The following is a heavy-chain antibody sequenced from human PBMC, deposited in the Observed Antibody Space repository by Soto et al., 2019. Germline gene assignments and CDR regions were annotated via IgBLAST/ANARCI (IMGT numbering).Heavy chain of an antibody. CDR3: AKDFGYSFYFDY. Sequence: GGSLRLSCAASGFTFSSYGMHWVRQAPGKGLEWVAVISYDGSNKYYADSVKGRFTISRDNSKNTLYLQMNSLRAEDTAVYYCAKDFGYSFYFDYWGRGTLVTVSS. CDR1: GFTFSSYG. V-gene: IGHV3-30*18. J-gene: IGHJ4*02. D-gene: IGHD5-18*01. CDR2: ISYDGSNK.